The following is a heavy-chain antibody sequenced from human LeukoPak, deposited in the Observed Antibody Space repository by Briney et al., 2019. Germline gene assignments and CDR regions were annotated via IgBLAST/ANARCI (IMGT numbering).Heavy chain of an antibody. CDR2: ISYDGSNK. D-gene: IGHD3-10*01. V-gene: IGHV3-30*18. Sequence: GRSLRLSCAASGFTFSSYGVHWVRQAPGKGLEWVAVISYDGSNKYYADSVKGRFTISRDNSKNTLYLQMNSLRAEDTAVYYCAKDKGLGVVRGALDYWGQGTLVTVSS. CDR1: GFTFSSYG. J-gene: IGHJ4*02. CDR3: AKDKGLGVVRGALDY.